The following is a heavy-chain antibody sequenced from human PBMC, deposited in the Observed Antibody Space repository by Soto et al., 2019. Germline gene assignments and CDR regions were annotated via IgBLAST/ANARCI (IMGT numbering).Heavy chain of an antibody. Sequence: SGPTLVNPTQTLTLTCTFSGFSLSTSGMCVSWIRQPPGKALEWLALIDWDDDKYYSTSLKTRLTISKDTSKNQVVLTMTNMDPVDTAKYYCARRRREGYYYYGLDVWGQGTTVTVSS. J-gene: IGHJ6*02. CDR2: IDWDDDK. CDR3: ARRRREGYYYYGLDV. V-gene: IGHV2-70*01. CDR1: GFSLSTSGMC.